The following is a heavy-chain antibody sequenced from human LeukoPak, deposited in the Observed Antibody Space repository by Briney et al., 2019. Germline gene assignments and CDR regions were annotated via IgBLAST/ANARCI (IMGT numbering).Heavy chain of an antibody. V-gene: IGHV1-2*02. CDR3: ARDMDYYDSSGYHDAFDI. J-gene: IGHJ3*02. CDR2: INPTGGGT. D-gene: IGHD3-22*01. CDR1: GYTFTGYY. Sequence: ASVKVSCKASGYTFTGYYMHWVRQAPGQGLEWMGWINPTGGGTNYAQKFQGRVTMTRDTSISTAYMELSRLRSDDTAVYYCARDMDYYDSSGYHDAFDIWGQGTMVTVSS.